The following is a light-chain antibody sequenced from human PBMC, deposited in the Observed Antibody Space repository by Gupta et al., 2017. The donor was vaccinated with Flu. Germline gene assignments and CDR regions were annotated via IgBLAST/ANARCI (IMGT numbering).Light chain of an antibody. V-gene: IGKV3-20*01. CDR1: QSVSSSY. CDR3: QQGS. J-gene: IGKJ2*03. CDR2: GAS. Sequence: EIVLTQSPGTLSLSPGERATLSCRASQSVSSSYLAWDQQKPGQAPRLRSYGASSRATGIPDRXSGXGSGTDXTRNSSRLETEDCAVEDCQQGSFGXGTKLEIK.